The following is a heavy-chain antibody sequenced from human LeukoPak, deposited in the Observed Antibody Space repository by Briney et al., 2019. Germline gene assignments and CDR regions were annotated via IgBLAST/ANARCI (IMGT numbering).Heavy chain of an antibody. J-gene: IGHJ4*02. Sequence: GGSLRLSCAASGFTFSSYAMSWVRQAPGKGLEWVSAIRGSGGSTYYADSVKGRFTISRDNSKHTLYLQMNSLRAEDTAVYYCSRGQLADSTTLDYWGQGTLVTVSS. CDR3: SRGQLADSTTLDY. V-gene: IGHV3-23*01. CDR1: GFTFSSYA. CDR2: IRGSGGST. D-gene: IGHD2-2*01.